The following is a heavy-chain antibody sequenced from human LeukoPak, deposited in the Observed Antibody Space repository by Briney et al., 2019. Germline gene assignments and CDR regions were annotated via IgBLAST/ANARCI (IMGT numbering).Heavy chain of an antibody. D-gene: IGHD2-15*01. CDR3: ARYGGGTYWYFNL. V-gene: IGHV4-34*01. Sequence: PSETLSLTCAVYGGSLSGYYWTWIRQPPGKGLEWIGEINHGGSTNYNPSLKSRVTISVDTSNNQFSLKLSSVTAADTAVYFCARYGGGTYWYFNLRGRGTLVTVSS. CDR1: GGSLSGYY. J-gene: IGHJ2*01. CDR2: INHGGST.